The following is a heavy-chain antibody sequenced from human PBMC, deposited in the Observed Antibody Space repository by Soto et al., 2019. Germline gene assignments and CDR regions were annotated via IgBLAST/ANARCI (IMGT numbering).Heavy chain of an antibody. CDR2: ISGSGGST. Sequence: EVQLLESGGGLVQPGGSLRLSCAASGFTFSSYTMSWVRQAPGKGLEWVSAISGSGGSTYYADSVKGRFTISRDNSKNTLYLQMNSLRAEDTAVYYCAKSLIRNQLPYLGLDYWGQGTLVTVSS. V-gene: IGHV3-23*01. CDR1: GFTFSSYT. CDR3: AKSLIRNQLPYLGLDY. D-gene: IGHD2-2*02. J-gene: IGHJ4*02.